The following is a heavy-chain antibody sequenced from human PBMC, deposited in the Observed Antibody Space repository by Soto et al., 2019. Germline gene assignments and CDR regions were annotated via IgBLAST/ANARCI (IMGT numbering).Heavy chain of an antibody. J-gene: IGHJ4*02. V-gene: IGHV4-31*03. CDR2: IYYSGST. D-gene: IGHD1-26*01. Sequence: TLSLTCTVSGGSISSGGYYWSWIRQHPGKGLEWIGYIYYSGSTYYNPSLKSRVTISVDTSKNQFSLKLSSVTAADTAVYYCARGSLQWELPFDYWGQGTLVTVSS. CDR3: ARGSLQWELPFDY. CDR1: GGSISSGGYY.